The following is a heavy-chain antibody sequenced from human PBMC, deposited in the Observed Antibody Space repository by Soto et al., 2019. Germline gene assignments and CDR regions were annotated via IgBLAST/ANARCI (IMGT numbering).Heavy chain of an antibody. V-gene: IGHV6-1*01. CDR3: ARSIAAAGTWFDP. CDR1: GDSVSSNSAA. D-gene: IGHD6-13*01. CDR2: TYYRSKWYN. Sequence: QVQLQQSGPGLVKPSQTLSLTCAISGDSVSSNSAAWNWIRQSPSRSLEWLGSTYYRSKWYNDYAVSVKSRITINPYPSKNQFSLQLNSVTPEDTAVYYCARSIAAAGTWFDPWGQGTLVTVSS. J-gene: IGHJ5*02.